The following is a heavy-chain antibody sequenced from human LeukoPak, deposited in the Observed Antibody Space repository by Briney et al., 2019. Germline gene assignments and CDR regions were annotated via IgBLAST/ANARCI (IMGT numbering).Heavy chain of an antibody. V-gene: IGHV3-48*02. CDR2: ISISARTI. CDR3: ARDFPRFCSSSSCANWFDP. J-gene: IGHJ5*02. Sequence: GGSLRLSCIASGFTFSDFGMNWVRQAPGKGLEWVSYISISARTIYYIDSVKGRFTISRDNAKNSLYLQMNSLRDEDTAVYYCARDFPRFCSSSSCANWFDPWGQGTLVTVSS. CDR1: GFTFSDFG. D-gene: IGHD2-2*01.